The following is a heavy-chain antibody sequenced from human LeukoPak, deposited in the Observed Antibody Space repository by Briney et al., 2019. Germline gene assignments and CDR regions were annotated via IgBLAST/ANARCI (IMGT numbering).Heavy chain of an antibody. V-gene: IGHV1-2*02. D-gene: IGHD6-19*01. CDR3: ARDPVYSSGWNYYYYYMDV. J-gene: IGHJ6*03. CDR2: INPNCGDT. Sequence: ASVKVSCKASGYTFTVYYMHWVRQAPGQGLEWMGWINPNCGDTNYAQKFQGRVTMTRDISTSTVYMELSSLRSEDTAVYYCARDPVYSSGWNYYYYYMDVWGKGTTVTVSS. CDR1: GYTFTVYY.